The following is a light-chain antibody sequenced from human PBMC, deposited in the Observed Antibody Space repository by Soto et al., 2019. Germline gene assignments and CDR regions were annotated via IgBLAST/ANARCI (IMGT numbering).Light chain of an antibody. CDR2: DAS. V-gene: IGKV3-11*01. J-gene: IGKJ4*01. CDR3: QQRSNWLT. CDR1: QSVSSY. Sequence: EIVLTQSPATLSLSPGERATLSCRASQSVSSYFAWYQQNPGQAPRLLIYDASNRATGIPARFSGSGSGTDFTHTISSLEPEDFAVYYCQQRSNWLTFGGGTNVEIK.